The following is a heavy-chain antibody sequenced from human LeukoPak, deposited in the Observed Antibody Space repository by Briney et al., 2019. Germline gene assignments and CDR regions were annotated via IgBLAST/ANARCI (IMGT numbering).Heavy chain of an antibody. CDR2: IYHSGST. CDR1: GGSMSYYY. J-gene: IGHJ4*02. D-gene: IGHD5-24*01. CDR3: ARHESKDGYRGFDY. V-gene: IGHV4-59*08. Sequence: ASETLSLTCTASGGSMSYYYWSWIRQPPGKGLEWIGYIYHSGSTNYNPSLKSRVTISVDRSKRLFSLSLSSMTAADTAVYYCARHESKDGYRGFDYWGQGTLVTVSS.